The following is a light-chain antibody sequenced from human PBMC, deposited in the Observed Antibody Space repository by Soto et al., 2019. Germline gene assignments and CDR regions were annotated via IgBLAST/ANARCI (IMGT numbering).Light chain of an antibody. V-gene: IGKV3-11*01. J-gene: IGKJ4*01. CDR1: QFVSSH. CDR3: QQRSDWPLT. CDR2: GAS. Sequence: IVLTHSPGTLSSFSGGRATLFCRASQFVSSHLAWYQQRPGQAPRLLIYGASTRATGIPDRFSGSGSGTDFTLTISRLEPEDFAVYYCQQRSDWPLTFGGGTKVDIK.